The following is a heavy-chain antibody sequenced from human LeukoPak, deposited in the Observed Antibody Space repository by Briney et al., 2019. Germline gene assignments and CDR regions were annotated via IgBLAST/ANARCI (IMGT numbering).Heavy chain of an antibody. J-gene: IGHJ4*02. Sequence: ASVKVSCKVSGSTLTEFSIHWVRQAPGKGLEWMGGFVPEDDETIYAQSFQGRVTMTEDTSTDTAYMELSSLRSEDTAMYYCATIAPGDLFDSWGQGTLVTVSS. V-gene: IGHV1-24*01. D-gene: IGHD7-27*01. CDR3: ATIAPGDLFDS. CDR2: FVPEDDET. CDR1: GSTLTEFS.